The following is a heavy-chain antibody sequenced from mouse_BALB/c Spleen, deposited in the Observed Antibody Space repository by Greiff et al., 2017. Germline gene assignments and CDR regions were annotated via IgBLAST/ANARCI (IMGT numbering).Heavy chain of an antibody. D-gene: IGHD6-2*01. CDR1: GFTFTVYY. J-gene: IGHJ4*01. Sequence: EVNVVESGGGLVQPGGSLRLSCATSGFTFTVYYMSWVRQPPGTALEWLGFIRNKANGYTTEYSASVKGLFTISRDNSQSILYLQMNTLRAEDSATYYCARAVSRYYAMDYWGQGTSVTVSS. CDR2: IRNKANGYTT. CDR3: ARAVSRYYAMDY. V-gene: IGHV7-3*02.